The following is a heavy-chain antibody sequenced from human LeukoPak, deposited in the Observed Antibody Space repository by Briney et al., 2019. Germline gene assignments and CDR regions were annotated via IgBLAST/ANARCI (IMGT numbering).Heavy chain of an antibody. Sequence: SETLSLTCAVYGGSFSGYYWSWIRQPPGKGLEWIGEINHSGSTSYNPSLKSRVTISVDTSKNQFSLKLSSVTAADTAVYYCARGWIQLWLDYWGQGTLVTVSS. V-gene: IGHV4-34*01. CDR2: INHSGST. CDR3: ARGWIQLWLDY. CDR1: GGSFSGYY. D-gene: IGHD5-18*01. J-gene: IGHJ4*02.